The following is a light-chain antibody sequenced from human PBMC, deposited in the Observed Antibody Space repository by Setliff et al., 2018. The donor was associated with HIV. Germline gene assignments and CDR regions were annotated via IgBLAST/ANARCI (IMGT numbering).Light chain of an antibody. Sequence: QSALPQPRSVSGSPGQSVTISCSGTSSDVGGYDCVSWYQQHPGKAPKLIIYDVTKRPAGVPDRFSGSKSGNTASLTISGLQGDDEADYYCCSYAGTKNFVFGIGTRSPS. J-gene: IGLJ1*01. CDR3: CSYAGTKNFV. CDR2: DVT. V-gene: IGLV2-11*01. CDR1: SSDVGGYDC.